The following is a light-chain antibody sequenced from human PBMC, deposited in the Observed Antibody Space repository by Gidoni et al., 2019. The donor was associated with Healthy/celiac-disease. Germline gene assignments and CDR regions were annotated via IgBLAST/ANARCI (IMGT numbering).Light chain of an antibody. J-gene: IGKJ1*01. Sequence: EIVMTQSPAPLSVSPGERATLSCSASQSVSSHLAWYQQKPGQAPRLLIYGASTRATGIPARFSGSGSGTDFTLTISSLQSEDFAVYYCQQYNSWSTYTFGQGTKVEIK. CDR2: GAS. CDR3: QQYNSWSTYT. V-gene: IGKV3D-15*01. CDR1: QSVSSH.